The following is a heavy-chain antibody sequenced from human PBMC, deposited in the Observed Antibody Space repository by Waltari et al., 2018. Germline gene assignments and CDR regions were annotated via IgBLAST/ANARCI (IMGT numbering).Heavy chain of an antibody. J-gene: IGHJ4*02. Sequence: QLQLQESGPGLVKPSETLSLTCTVSGGSISSSSYYWGWIRQPPGTGLEWIGSIYYSGSTYYNPSLKSRVTISVDTSKNQFSLKLSSVTAADTAVYYCARSNREWIFGVVIAPYYFDYWGQGTLVTVSS. V-gene: IGHV4-39*01. CDR2: IYYSGST. D-gene: IGHD3-3*01. CDR1: GGSISSSSYY. CDR3: ARSNREWIFGVVIAPYYFDY.